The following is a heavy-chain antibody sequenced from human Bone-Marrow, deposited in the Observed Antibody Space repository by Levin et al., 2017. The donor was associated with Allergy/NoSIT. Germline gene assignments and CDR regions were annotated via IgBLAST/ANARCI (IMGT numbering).Heavy chain of an antibody. CDR1: GFTFDDYA. Sequence: GGSLRLSCAASGFTFDDYAMHWVRQAPGKGLEWVSGISWNSGSIGYADSVKGRFTISRDNAKNSLYLQMNSLRAEDTALYYCAKGLRNLYSGSYWDYYYGMDVWGQGTTVTVSS. CDR3: AKGLRNLYSGSYWDYYYGMDV. D-gene: IGHD1-26*01. V-gene: IGHV3-9*01. J-gene: IGHJ6*02. CDR2: ISWNSGSI.